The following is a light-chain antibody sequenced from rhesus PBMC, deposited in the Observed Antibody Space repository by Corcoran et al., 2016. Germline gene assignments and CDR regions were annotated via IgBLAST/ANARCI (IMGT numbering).Light chain of an antibody. CDR1: NIGSNN. CDR3: RVWDSNNKYV. CDR2: AYT. J-gene: IGLJ2*01. Sequence: SYGLSQAPSVSAAPGQTARITCGGDNIGSNNVNWYQQKPPQAPVLVIYAYTKRPPRISERFSGSNSGNTATMTISRLEAGDEADYYCRVWDSNNKYVFGGGTRLTVL. V-gene: IGLV3-25*02.